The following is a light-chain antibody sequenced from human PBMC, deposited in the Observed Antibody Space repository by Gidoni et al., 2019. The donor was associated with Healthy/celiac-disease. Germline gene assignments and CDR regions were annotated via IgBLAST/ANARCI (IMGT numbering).Light chain of an antibody. CDR3: AAWDDSLNGYVV. Sequence: QSVLTQLPSASGTPGQRVTISCSGSSSNIGSNTVNWYQQLPGTAPKLLIYSNNQRPSGVPDRFSGSKSDTSASLAISGLQSEDEADYYCAAWDDSLNGYVVFGGGTKLTVL. J-gene: IGLJ2*01. CDR1: SSNIGSNT. V-gene: IGLV1-44*01. CDR2: SNN.